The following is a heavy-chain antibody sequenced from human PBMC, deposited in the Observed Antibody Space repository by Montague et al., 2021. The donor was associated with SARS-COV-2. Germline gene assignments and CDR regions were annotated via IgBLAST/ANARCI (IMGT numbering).Heavy chain of an antibody. CDR3: ARGFDY. J-gene: IGHJ4*02. Sequence: SETLSLTCTVSGDSISYRSYYWGWIRQPPGKGLEWIGYIYYSGSTNYNPSLKSRVTISVDTSKNQFPLKLSSVTAADTAVYYCARGFDYWGQGTLVTVSS. V-gene: IGHV4-61*05. CDR1: GDSISYRSYY. CDR2: IYYSGST.